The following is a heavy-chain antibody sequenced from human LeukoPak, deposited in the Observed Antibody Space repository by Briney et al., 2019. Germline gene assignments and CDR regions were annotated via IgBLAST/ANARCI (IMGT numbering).Heavy chain of an antibody. V-gene: IGHV3-15*01. CDR3: TTDTPGYSYGNAHDY. D-gene: IGHD5-18*01. J-gene: IGHJ4*02. CDR1: GFTFSNAW. Sequence: PGGSLRLSCAASGFTFSNAWMSWVRQAPGKGLEWVGRIKSKTDGGTTDYAAPVKGRFTTSRDDSKNTLYLQMNSLKTEDTAVYYCTTDTPGYSYGNAHDYWGQGTLVTVSS. CDR2: IKSKTDGGTT.